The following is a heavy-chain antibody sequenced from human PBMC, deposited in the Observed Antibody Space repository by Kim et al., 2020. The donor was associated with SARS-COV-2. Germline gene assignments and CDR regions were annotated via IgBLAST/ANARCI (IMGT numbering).Heavy chain of an antibody. Sequence: SETLSLTCTVSGGSISSSSYYWGWIRQPPGKGLEWIGSIYYSGSTYYNPSLKSRVTISVDTSKNQFSLKLSSVTAADTAVYYCARQGDQLLFMGNWFDPWGQGTLVTVSS. CDR2: IYYSGST. V-gene: IGHV4-39*01. J-gene: IGHJ5*02. CDR3: ARQGDQLLFMGNWFDP. CDR1: GGSISSSSYY. D-gene: IGHD2-2*01.